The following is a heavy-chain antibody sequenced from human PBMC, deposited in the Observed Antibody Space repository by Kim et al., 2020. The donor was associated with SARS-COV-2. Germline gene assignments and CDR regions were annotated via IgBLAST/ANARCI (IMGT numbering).Heavy chain of an antibody. Sequence: NTNYAQKLQGRVTMTNDTSTSTAYKELRSLRSDDTAVYYCARESTVVIDYWGQGTLVTVSS. J-gene: IGHJ4*02. V-gene: IGHV1-18*01. CDR2: NT. D-gene: IGHD2-21*01. CDR3: ARESTVVIDY.